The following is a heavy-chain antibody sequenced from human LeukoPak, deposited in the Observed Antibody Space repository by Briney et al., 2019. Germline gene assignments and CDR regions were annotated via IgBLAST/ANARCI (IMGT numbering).Heavy chain of an antibody. CDR3: ARGSGDK. J-gene: IGHJ4*02. Sequence: GGSLRLSCAASGFTFSSSWMTWVRQAPGRGLEWVANIKQDGSEKYHVDSVKGRFTISRDNAKNSLYLQMNSLRVEGTAVYYCARGSGDKWGQGTLVTVSS. CDR1: GFTFSSSW. D-gene: IGHD6-19*01. CDR2: IKQDGSEK. V-gene: IGHV3-7*04.